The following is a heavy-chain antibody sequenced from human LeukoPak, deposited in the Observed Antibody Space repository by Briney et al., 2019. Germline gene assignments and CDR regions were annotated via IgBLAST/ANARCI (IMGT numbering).Heavy chain of an antibody. V-gene: IGHV3-11*01. J-gene: IGHJ6*02. Sequence: GGSLRLSCVACGFTFRDYYMNWIRQAPGRGLEWVSYISGSGSDFYYADSVKGRFTISRDNAKNSLYLQMNSLRAEDTAVYYCARSIGSYYTMDVWGQGTTVTVSS. CDR1: GFTFRDYY. CDR3: ARSIGSYYTMDV. CDR2: ISGSGSDF. D-gene: IGHD3-22*01.